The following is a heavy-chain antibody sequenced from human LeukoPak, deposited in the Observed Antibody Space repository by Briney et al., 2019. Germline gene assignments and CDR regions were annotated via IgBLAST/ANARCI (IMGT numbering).Heavy chain of an antibody. CDR3: ARDPGDCSNGVCYLFDY. Sequence: SETLSLTCTVSGGSISSYYWSWIRQPAGKGLEWIGRIYTSGSTNYNPSLKSRVTISVDTSKNQFSLKLSSVTAADTAVYYCARDPGDCSNGVCYLFDYWGQGTLVTVSS. CDR2: IYTSGST. CDR1: GGSISSYY. V-gene: IGHV4-4*07. D-gene: IGHD2-8*01. J-gene: IGHJ4*02.